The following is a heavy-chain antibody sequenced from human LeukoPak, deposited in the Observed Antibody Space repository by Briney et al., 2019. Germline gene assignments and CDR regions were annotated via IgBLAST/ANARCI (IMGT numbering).Heavy chain of an antibody. D-gene: IGHD5-18*01. J-gene: IGHJ5*02. CDR2: IYSGGST. Sequence: PGGSLRLSCAASGFTVSSNYMSWVRQAPGKGLEWVSVIYSGGSTYYADSVKGRFTISRDNSKNTLYLQMNSLRAEDTAVYYCARHNYGLSWFDPWGQGTLVTVSS. V-gene: IGHV3-53*01. CDR1: GFTVSSNY. CDR3: ARHNYGLSWFDP.